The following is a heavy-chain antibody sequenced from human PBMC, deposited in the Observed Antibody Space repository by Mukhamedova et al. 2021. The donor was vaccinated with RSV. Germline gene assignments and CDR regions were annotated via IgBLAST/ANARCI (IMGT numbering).Heavy chain of an antibody. J-gene: IGHJ3*01. CDR2: ISIYNGNT. D-gene: IGHD5-12*01. CDR1: NYG. CDR3: ARESGLRPGEAFDF. V-gene: IGHV1-18*01. Sequence: NYGISWVRQAPGQGLEWMGWISIYNGNTNYAQKVQGRVTMTTDTSTNTAYMELRSLRSDDTAVYYCARESGLRPGEAFDFWGQG.